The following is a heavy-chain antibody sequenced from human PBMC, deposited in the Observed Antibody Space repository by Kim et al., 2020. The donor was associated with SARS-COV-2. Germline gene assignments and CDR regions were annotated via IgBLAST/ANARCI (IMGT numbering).Heavy chain of an antibody. D-gene: IGHD6-13*01. J-gene: IGHJ5*02. Sequence: SETLSLTCAVYGGSFSGYYWSWIRQPPGKGLEWIGEINHSGSTNYNPSLKSRVTISVDTSKNQFSLKLSSVTAADTAVYYCARDGVRRAAGIGTSRWFDPWGQGTLVTVSS. CDR3: ARDGVRRAAGIGTSRWFDP. CDR1: GGSFSGYY. CDR2: INHSGST. V-gene: IGHV4-34*01.